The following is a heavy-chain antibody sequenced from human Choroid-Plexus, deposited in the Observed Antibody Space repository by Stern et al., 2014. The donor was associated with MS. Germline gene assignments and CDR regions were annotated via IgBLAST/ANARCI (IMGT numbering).Heavy chain of an antibody. CDR3: AKDRQYLTYFFDH. D-gene: IGHD2/OR15-2a*01. V-gene: IGHV3-30*18. CDR1: GFTFGSCA. J-gene: IGHJ5*02. Sequence: VQLVESGGGVVQPGRPLRLSCVASGFTFGSCAMHWVRQAPGKGLEWVAVVSHDGSYKYYADSVKGRFTISRDNSQNTLYMQMSSLRPEDTAVYYCAKDRQYLTYFFDHWGQGSLVTVSS. CDR2: VSHDGSYK.